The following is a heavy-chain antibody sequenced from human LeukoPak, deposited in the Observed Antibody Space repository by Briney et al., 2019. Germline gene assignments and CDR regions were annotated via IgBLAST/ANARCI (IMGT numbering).Heavy chain of an antibody. CDR1: GYTFGDYF. Sequence: ASVNVSCKASGYTFGDYFIHWVRQAPGQGLEWMGWINPNSGGTNFARNFRGRVTLTRDKSITTAFMELRGLTFDDTAVYYCARDYGWGSDRWGQGTLVTVSS. CDR2: INPNSGGT. CDR3: ARDYGWGSDR. D-gene: IGHD2-2*03. V-gene: IGHV1-2*02. J-gene: IGHJ4*02.